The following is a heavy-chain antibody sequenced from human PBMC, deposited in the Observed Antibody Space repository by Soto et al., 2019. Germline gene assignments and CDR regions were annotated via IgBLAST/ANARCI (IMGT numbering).Heavy chain of an antibody. CDR3: VRVDNYVTPSPQDV. V-gene: IGHV1-18*01. J-gene: IGHJ6*02. CDR2: ISPYTGNT. CDR1: GYIFVNYG. Sequence: QVQLVQSGDEVKKPGASVKVSCKASGYIFVNYGIAWVRQAPGQGLEWMGWISPYTGNTHSASKFQGRITMTTYTPTSTAYMDLGSLTSDDTSVYYCVRVDNYVTPSPQDVWGQGTTVTVSS. D-gene: IGHD3-16*01.